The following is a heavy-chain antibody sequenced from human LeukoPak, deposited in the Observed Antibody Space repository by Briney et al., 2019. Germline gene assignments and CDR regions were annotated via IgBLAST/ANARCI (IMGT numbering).Heavy chain of an antibody. Sequence: SVKVSCKASGGTFSSYAISWVRQAPGQGLEWMGGIIPIFGTANYAQKFQGRVTITTDESTSTAYMELSSLRSEDTAVYYCAGVVVPVAMRYYYYYMDVWGKGTTVTVSS. D-gene: IGHD2-2*01. J-gene: IGHJ6*03. CDR2: IIPIFGTA. CDR3: AGVVVPVAMRYYYYYMDV. V-gene: IGHV1-69*05. CDR1: GGTFSSYA.